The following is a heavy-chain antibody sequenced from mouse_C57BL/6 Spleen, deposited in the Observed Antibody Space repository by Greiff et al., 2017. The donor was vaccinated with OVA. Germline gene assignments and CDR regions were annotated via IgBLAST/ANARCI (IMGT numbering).Heavy chain of an antibody. J-gene: IGHJ1*03. CDR2: ISSGSSTI. CDR3: ARQEGTWYFDV. Sequence: EVKLVESGGGLVKPGGSLKLSCAASGFTFSDYGMHWVRQAPEKGLEWVAYISSGSSTIYYADTVKGRFTISRDNAKNTLFLQMTSLRSEDTAMYYCARQEGTWYFDVWGTGTTVTVSS. CDR1: GFTFSDYG. V-gene: IGHV5-17*01. D-gene: IGHD3-3*01.